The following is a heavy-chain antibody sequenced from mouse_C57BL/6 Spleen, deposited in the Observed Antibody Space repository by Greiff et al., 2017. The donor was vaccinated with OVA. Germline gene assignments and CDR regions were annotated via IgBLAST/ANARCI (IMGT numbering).Heavy chain of an antibody. CDR1: GYTFTDYY. CDR3: ARERLRYPAMDY. CDR2: IYPGSGNT. J-gene: IGHJ4*01. Sequence: QVQLQQSGAELVRPGASVKLSCKASGYTFTDYYINWVKQRPGQGLEWIARIYPGSGNTYYNEKFKGKATLTAEKSSSTAYMQLSSLTSEDSAVYFCARERLRYPAMDYWGQGTSVTVSS. D-gene: IGHD1-1*01. V-gene: IGHV1-76*01.